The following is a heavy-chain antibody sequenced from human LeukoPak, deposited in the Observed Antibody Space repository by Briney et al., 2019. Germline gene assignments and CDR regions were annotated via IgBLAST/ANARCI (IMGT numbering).Heavy chain of an antibody. CDR2: ISSSSSYI. CDR3: AREPPPGIARTYAI. V-gene: IGHV3-21*01. Sequence: PGGSLRLSCAASGFTFSSYSMNWVRQAPGKGLEWVSSISSSSSYIYYVDSVKGRFTISRDNAKNSLYMQMHSLRAEDTAVYYCAREPPPGIARTYAIWGQGTMVTVSS. J-gene: IGHJ3*02. CDR1: GFTFSSYS. D-gene: IGHD6-13*01.